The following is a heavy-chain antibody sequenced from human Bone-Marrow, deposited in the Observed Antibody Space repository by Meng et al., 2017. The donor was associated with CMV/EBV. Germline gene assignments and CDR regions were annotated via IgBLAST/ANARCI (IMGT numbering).Heavy chain of an antibody. D-gene: IGHD2-15*01. CDR3: GGGVDIAYYYYGMDV. J-gene: IGHJ6*02. Sequence: SETLSLTCTVSGVSISTNTYYWGWIRQPPGKGLEWIGNIYYSGSTYYNPSLRSRVTISVDTSKSQFSLKLTSVTAADTAVYYCGGGVDIAYYYYGMDVWGQGTTVTVSS. CDR2: IYYSGST. CDR1: GVSISTNTYY. V-gene: IGHV4-39*07.